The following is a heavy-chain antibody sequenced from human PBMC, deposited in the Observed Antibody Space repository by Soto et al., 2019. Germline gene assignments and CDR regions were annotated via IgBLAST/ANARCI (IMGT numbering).Heavy chain of an antibody. Sequence: AGGPLRLSWGASGFTFSSYWMSWARQAPGKGLEWVANIKQDGSEKYYVDSVKGRFTISRDNARNSLFLQMNSLRAEDTAVYYCARTYSSSWYENDYWGQGTLVTVSS. CDR3: ARTYSSSWYENDY. CDR1: GFTFSSYW. J-gene: IGHJ4*02. V-gene: IGHV3-7*03. D-gene: IGHD6-13*01. CDR2: IKQDGSEK.